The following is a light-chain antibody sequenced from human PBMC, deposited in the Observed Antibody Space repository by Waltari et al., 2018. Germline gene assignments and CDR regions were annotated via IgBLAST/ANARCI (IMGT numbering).Light chain of an antibody. Sequence: DIQMTKSPSSLSASVGDRVTITCRASQTISSYLNWYQQKPGKAPKLLIYAASSLQSGVPSRFSGTKSGTDFTLTISSLQPEDFATCYCQQSYSTLFTFGPGTTVDIK. CDR1: QTISSY. CDR2: AAS. CDR3: QQSYSTLFT. J-gene: IGKJ3*01. V-gene: IGKV1-39*01.